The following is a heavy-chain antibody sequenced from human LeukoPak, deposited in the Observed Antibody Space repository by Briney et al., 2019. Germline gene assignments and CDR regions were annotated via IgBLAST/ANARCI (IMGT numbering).Heavy chain of an antibody. CDR1: GYMFTSYW. Sequence: GESLKISCQGSGYMFTSYWIAWVRQMPGKGLEWMGIIYPGDSATRYSPSFQGQATISADKSISTAYLQWSSLKASDTAMYYCARLGYRSQWELRYYFDYWGQGTLVTVSS. D-gene: IGHD1-26*01. V-gene: IGHV5-51*01. CDR3: ARLGYRSQWELRYYFDY. J-gene: IGHJ4*02. CDR2: IYPGDSAT.